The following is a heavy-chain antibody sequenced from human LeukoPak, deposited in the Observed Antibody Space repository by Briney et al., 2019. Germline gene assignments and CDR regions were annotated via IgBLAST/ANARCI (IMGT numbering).Heavy chain of an antibody. CDR1: GYTFTGYY. CDR2: INPKSG. CDR3: ARGGIAARPVIDDLVDY. J-gene: IGHJ4*02. V-gene: IGHV1-2*02. Sequence: ASVKVSCKASGYTFTGYYIHWVRQAPGQGLEWMGWINPKSGNSAQKFQGRVSLTRDTSINTAYMELSRLRSDDTAVYYCARGGIAARPVIDDLVDYWGQGTLVTVSS. D-gene: IGHD6-6*01.